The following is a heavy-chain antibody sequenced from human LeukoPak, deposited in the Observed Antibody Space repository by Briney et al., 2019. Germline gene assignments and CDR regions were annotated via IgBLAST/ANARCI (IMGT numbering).Heavy chain of an antibody. D-gene: IGHD3-10*01. V-gene: IGHV3-7*04. J-gene: IGHJ4*02. Sequence: GGSLRLSCEGSGFDIRNYYMSWVRQAPGKGLEWVGDIRHDGSNVYNVDLVRSRFTISRDNAKNSLFLQMNSLKDEDTAVYYCARDGSGSDFSLDHWGQGTLVTVSS. CDR3: ARDGSGSDFSLDH. CDR2: IRHDGSNV. CDR1: GFDIRNYY.